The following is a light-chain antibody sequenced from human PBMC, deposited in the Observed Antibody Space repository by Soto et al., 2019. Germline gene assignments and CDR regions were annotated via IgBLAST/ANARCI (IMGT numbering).Light chain of an antibody. CDR2: GAS. V-gene: IGKV3-15*01. CDR1: QSVSSN. J-gene: IGKJ4*01. CDR3: QQYNNWPPLT. Sequence: EIVMTQSPVTLSLSPGESPTLSCRASQSVSSNLAWYQQKPGQAPRLLIYGASTRATGIPARFSGSGSGTEFTLTISSLQSEDFAVYYCQQYNNWPPLTFGGGTKVEIK.